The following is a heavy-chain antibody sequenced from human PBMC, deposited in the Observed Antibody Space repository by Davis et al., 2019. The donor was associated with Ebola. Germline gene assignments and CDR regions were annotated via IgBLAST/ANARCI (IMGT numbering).Heavy chain of an antibody. J-gene: IGHJ4*02. CDR3: ARHQTGRGISFGAGGYYFDY. Sequence: MPSETLSLTCTVSGDSIGSSSYYWGWIRQPPGKGLEWFGSIYYSGSTYYNPSLKSRVTISVETVKNQFSLKLSSVTATDTAVYYCARHQTGRGISFGAGGYYFDYWGQGTLVTVSS. CDR2: IYYSGST. V-gene: IGHV4-39*01. CDR1: GDSIGSSSYY. D-gene: IGHD3-16*01.